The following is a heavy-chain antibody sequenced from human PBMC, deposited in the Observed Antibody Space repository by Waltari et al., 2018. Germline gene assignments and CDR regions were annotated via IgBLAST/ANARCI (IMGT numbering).Heavy chain of an antibody. J-gene: IGHJ4*02. CDR2: IHGSGRS. CDR1: GASISGTYW. CDR3: ARDRGRGLFLDS. D-gene: IGHD2-15*01. Sequence: QVQLQESGPGLVKPSGTLSVTCAVSGASISGTYWWSWVRQSPGKGLEWIGQIHGSGRSNYNPSLESRVSVSIDTSKNHFSLKMTSATAADTAVYYCARDRGRGLFLDSWGQGTLVTVSP. V-gene: IGHV4-4*02.